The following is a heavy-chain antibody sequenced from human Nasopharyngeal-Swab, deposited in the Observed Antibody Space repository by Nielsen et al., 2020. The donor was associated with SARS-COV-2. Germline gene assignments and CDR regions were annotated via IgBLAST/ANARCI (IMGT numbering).Heavy chain of an antibody. V-gene: IGHV1-46*01. CDR2: INPSGGST. Sequence: WVRQAPGQGLEWMGIINPSGGSTSYAQKFQGRVTMTRDTSTSTVYMELSSLRFEDTAVYYCARARKAIYYYGSGSYYKGGVNWFDPWGQGTLVTVSS. CDR3: ARARKAIYYYGSGSYYKGGVNWFDP. D-gene: IGHD3-10*01. J-gene: IGHJ5*02.